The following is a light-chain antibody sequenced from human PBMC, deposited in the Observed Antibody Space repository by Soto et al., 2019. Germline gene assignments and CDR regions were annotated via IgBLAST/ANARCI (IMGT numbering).Light chain of an antibody. CDR1: SSNIGAGYD. J-gene: IGLJ1*01. V-gene: IGLV1-40*01. CDR2: GNS. Sequence: QSVLTQPPSVSGAPGQRVTISCTGSSSNIGAGYDVHWYQQLPGTAPKLLIYGNSNRPSGVPDRFSGYKYGTSASLAITGLQAADEADYYCQSYDRSLSGYVFGTGTKLTVL. CDR3: QSYDRSLSGYV.